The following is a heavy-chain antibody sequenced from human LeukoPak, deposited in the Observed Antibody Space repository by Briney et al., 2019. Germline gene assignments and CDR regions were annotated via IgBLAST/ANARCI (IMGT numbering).Heavy chain of an antibody. Sequence: ASVKVSCKASGYTLTSYYMHWVRQAPGQGLEWMGIINPSGGSTSYAQKFQGRVTMTRDTSTSTVYMELSSLRSEDTAVYYCARDFCYYDSSGYYSPHYFDYWGQGTLVTVSS. CDR2: INPSGGST. J-gene: IGHJ4*02. D-gene: IGHD3-22*01. CDR3: ARDFCYYDSSGYYSPHYFDY. CDR1: GYTLTSYY. V-gene: IGHV1-46*01.